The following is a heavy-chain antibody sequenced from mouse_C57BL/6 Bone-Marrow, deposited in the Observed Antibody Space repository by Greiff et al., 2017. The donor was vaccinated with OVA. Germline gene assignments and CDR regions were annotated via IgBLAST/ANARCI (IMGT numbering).Heavy chain of an antibody. CDR3: TRGTVVAPYYAMDY. J-gene: IGHJ4*01. CDR2: IDPETGGT. CDR1: GYTFTDYE. D-gene: IGHD1-1*01. Sequence: LVESGAELVRPGASVTLSCKASGYTFTDYEMHWVKQTPVHGLEWIGAIDPETGGTAYNQKFKGKAILTADKSSSTAYMELRSLTSEDSAVYYCTRGTVVAPYYAMDYWGQGTSVTVSS. V-gene: IGHV1-15*01.